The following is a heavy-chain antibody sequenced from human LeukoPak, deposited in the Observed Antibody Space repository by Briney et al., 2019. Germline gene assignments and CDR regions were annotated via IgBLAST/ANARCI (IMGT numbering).Heavy chain of an antibody. CDR1: GGSISSSSYY. CDR2: IYYSGST. J-gene: IGHJ3*02. CDR3: ASLWFGWVWDI. V-gene: IGHV4-39*01. Sequence: PSETLSLTCTVSGGSISSSSYYWGWIRQPPGKGLEWIGSIYYSGSTYYSPSLKSRVTVSVDTSKNQFSLKLSSVTAADTAVYYCASLWFGWVWDIWGQGTMVTVSS. D-gene: IGHD3-10*01.